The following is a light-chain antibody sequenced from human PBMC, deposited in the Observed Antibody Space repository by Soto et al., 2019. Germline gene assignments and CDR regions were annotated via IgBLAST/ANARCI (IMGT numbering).Light chain of an antibody. CDR2: EVN. CDR1: SSDVGGYNY. CDR3: KSYEGSNIYV. Sequence: QSVLTQPPSASGSPGQSVTISCTGTSSDVGGYNYVSWYQQHPGKAPKLMIYEVNKRPSGVPDRFSGSKSGNTACLTVSGLQAEDEADYYCKSYEGSNIYVFGTATKVTVL. V-gene: IGLV2-8*01. J-gene: IGLJ1*01.